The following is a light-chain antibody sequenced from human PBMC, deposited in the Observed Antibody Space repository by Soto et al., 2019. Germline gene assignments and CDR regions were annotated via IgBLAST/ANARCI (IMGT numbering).Light chain of an antibody. CDR3: SAWVDILNTYD. Sequence: QSVLTQPPSASGAPGLRVTISCSGSYSNVGDNTVDWYQHLPGSAPKLLMYKNDQLPSGIPDQFSASKSGTSASLAISGLHSGHYAEYKWSAWVDILNTYDSGTVTKVPV. V-gene: IGLV1-44*01. CDR2: KND. J-gene: IGLJ1*01. CDR1: YSNVGDNT.